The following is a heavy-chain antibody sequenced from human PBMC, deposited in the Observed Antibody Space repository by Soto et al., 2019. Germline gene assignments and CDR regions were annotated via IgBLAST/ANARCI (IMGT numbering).Heavy chain of an antibody. CDR2: IYYSGST. Sequence: QVQLLESGPGLVKPSQTLSLTCTVSGGSISSGDYYWSWIRQPPGKGLEWIGYIYYSGSTYYNPSLKSRVTISVDTSKNQFSLKLSSVTAADMAVYYRARGRWGSSSSWFYPWGQGTLVTVSS. D-gene: IGHD6-6*01. V-gene: IGHV4-30-4*01. CDR1: GGSISSGDYY. J-gene: IGHJ5*02. CDR3: ARGRWGSSSSWFYP.